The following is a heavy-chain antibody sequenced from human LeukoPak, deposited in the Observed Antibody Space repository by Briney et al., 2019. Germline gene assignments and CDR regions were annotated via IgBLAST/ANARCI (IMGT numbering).Heavy chain of an antibody. J-gene: IGHJ6*03. Sequence: PGGSLRLSCAASGFRIYSYVMKWVRQAPGKGLEWVSHLICSGSTFWFADSVKGRFTISRDNAKNSLYLQMNSLRAEDTAVYYCARVGLAPYDYYMDVWGKGTTVTVSS. CDR1: GFRIYSYV. V-gene: IGHV3-48*03. D-gene: IGHD1-26*01. CDR3: ARVGLAPYDYYMDV. CDR2: LICSGSTF.